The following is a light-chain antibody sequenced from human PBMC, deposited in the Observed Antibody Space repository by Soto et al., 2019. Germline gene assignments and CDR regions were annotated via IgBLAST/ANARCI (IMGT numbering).Light chain of an antibody. Sequence: EIVMTQSPGTLSVSPGERGTLSCRASQSVSSNLAWYQQKPGKAPSLLIYGAFTRATGIPARFSGTGSGTEFTLPIRSLQSEDFALYYCQQYNDWPLPVGQGAKVDIK. CDR1: QSVSSN. CDR2: GAF. V-gene: IGKV3-15*01. CDR3: QQYNDWPLP. J-gene: IGKJ1*01.